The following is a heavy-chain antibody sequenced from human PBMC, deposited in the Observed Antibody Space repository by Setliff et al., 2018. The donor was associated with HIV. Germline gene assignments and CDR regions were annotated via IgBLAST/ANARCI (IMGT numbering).Heavy chain of an antibody. Sequence: PGESLKISCKGSGYVFTDYWIAWVRQMPGKGLGWMGIIYPGDLDTRYSPSFQGQVTISADKSISTAYLQWSSLKASDTAIYYCARQGTSYGSNYYADVWGEGTTVTVSS. CDR1: GYVFTDYW. J-gene: IGHJ6*03. CDR3: ARQGTSYGSNYYADV. V-gene: IGHV5-51*01. CDR2: IYPGDLDT. D-gene: IGHD5-18*01.